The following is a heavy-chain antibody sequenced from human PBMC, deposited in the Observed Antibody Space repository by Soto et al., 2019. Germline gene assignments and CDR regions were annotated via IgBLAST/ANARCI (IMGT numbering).Heavy chain of an antibody. D-gene: IGHD2-15*01. CDR3: ARRRTLLRYFDL. V-gene: IGHV4-34*01. J-gene: IGHJ2*01. CDR1: GGSFSGYY. CDR2: INHSGST. Sequence: SETLSLTCSVYGGSFSGYYWSWIRQPPGKGLEWIGEINHSGSTNYNPSLKSRVTISVDTSRNQFSLKLSSVTAADTALYFCARRRTLLRYFDLWGRGTLVTVSS.